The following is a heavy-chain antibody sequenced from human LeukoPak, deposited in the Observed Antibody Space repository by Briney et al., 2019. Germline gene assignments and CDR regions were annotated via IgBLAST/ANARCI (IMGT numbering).Heavy chain of an antibody. Sequence: PSETLSLTGTVSGGSISSNNHYWGWIRQPPGKGLEWIGSIYYSGGTYYNPSLKSRVTISVDTSKNQFSLKLTSVTAADTAVYYCARDLRLIPFYYGSGSYLFDYWGQGTLLTVSS. D-gene: IGHD3-10*01. CDR1: GGSISSNNHY. CDR2: IYYSGGT. J-gene: IGHJ4*02. V-gene: IGHV4-39*07. CDR3: ARDLRLIPFYYGSGSYLFDY.